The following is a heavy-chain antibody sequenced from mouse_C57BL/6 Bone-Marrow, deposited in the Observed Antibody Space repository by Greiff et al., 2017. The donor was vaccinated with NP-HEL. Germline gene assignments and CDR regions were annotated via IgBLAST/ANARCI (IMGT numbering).Heavy chain of an antibody. V-gene: IGHV1-26*01. CDR1: GYTFTDYY. CDR3: AREGIRGYAMDY. Sequence: EVQLQQSGPELVKPGASVKISCKASGYTFTDYYMNWVKQSHGKSLEWIGDINPNNGGTSYNQKFKGKATLTVDKSSSTAYMELRSLTSEDSAVYYCAREGIRGYAMDYWGQGTSVTVSS. J-gene: IGHJ4*01. CDR2: INPNNGGT.